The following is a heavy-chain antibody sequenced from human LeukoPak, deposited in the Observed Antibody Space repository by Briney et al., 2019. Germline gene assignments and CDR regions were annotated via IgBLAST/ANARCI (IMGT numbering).Heavy chain of an antibody. CDR1: GGSISSYY. D-gene: IGHD3-22*01. J-gene: IGHJ4*02. V-gene: IGHV4-59*01. Sequence: SETLSPTCTVSGGSISSYYWSWIRQPPGKGLEWIGYIYYSGSTNYNPSLKSRVTISVDTSKNQFSLKLSSVTAADTAVYYCARSGYYYDSSGYRMSASFDYWGQGTLATVSS. CDR3: ARSGYYYDSSGYRMSASFDY. CDR2: IYYSGST.